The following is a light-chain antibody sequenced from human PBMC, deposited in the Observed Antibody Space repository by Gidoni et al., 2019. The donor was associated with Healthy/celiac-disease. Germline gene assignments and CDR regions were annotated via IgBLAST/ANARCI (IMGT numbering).Light chain of an antibody. CDR2: GAS. Sequence: ELALTQSLGTLSVSPGERATLSCRASQSVSSSYLAWYQQKPGQAPRLLIYGASSRATGIPDRFSGSGSGTDFTLTISRLEPEDFAVYYCQQYGSSPYTFGQGTKLEIK. J-gene: IGKJ2*01. V-gene: IGKV3-20*01. CDR3: QQYGSSPYT. CDR1: QSVSSSY.